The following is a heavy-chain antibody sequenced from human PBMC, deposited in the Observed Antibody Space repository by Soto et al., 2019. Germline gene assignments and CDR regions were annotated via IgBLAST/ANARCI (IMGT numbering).Heavy chain of an antibody. CDR2: SIPIFGTA. Sequence: QVQLVQSGAEVKKPGSSVKVSCKASGGTFSSYAISWVRQAPGQGLEGMGGSIPIFGTAKYAHKFQGRGTITADKSTSTAYMGVSSLRSGDTAVYYFASEGVGARYFDYWGQGTLVTVSS. J-gene: IGHJ4*02. CDR3: ASEGVGARYFDY. CDR1: GGTFSSYA. D-gene: IGHD1-26*01. V-gene: IGHV1-69*06.